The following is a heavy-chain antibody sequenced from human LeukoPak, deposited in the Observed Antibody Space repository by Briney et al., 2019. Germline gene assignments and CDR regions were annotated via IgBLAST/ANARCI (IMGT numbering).Heavy chain of an antibody. CDR2: ISSSGTTI. CDR3: ARESGSYYVFDY. D-gene: IGHD1-26*01. CDR1: GFTFSSYE. V-gene: IGHV3-48*03. Sequence: GGSLRLSCAASGFTFSSYEMNWVRQAPGKGLEWVSYISSSGTTIYYADSVKGRFTISRDNAKNSLYLQMNSLRAEDTAVYYCARESGSYYVFDYWGQGTLVTVSS. J-gene: IGHJ4*02.